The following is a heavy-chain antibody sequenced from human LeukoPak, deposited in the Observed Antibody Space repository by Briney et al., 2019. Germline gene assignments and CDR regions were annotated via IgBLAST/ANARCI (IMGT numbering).Heavy chain of an antibody. J-gene: IGHJ4*02. Sequence: ASVKVSCKASGYTFTSYGISWVRQAPGQGLEWMGWISAYNGNTNYAQKLQGRVTMTTDTSTSTAYMELSSLRSEDTAVYYCARAGAYCGGDCFRRDYWGQGTLVTVSS. CDR3: ARAGAYCGGDCFRRDY. CDR2: ISAYNGNT. D-gene: IGHD2-21*02. CDR1: GYTFTSYG. V-gene: IGHV1-18*01.